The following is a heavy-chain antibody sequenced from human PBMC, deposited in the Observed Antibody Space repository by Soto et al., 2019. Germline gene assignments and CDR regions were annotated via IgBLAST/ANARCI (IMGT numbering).Heavy chain of an antibody. Sequence: QVQLVESGGGVVQPGRSLRLSCAASGFTFSSYAMYWVRQAPGKGLEWVAVISFDGNNKYYADSVMGRLTISRDNAKKTLYLQMNSLRTEDTAVYHCARDPLYYDSSGYYLPPDYWGQGTRVTVSS. CDR1: GFTFSSYA. CDR3: ARDPLYYDSSGYYLPPDY. CDR2: ISFDGNNK. V-gene: IGHV3-30-3*01. D-gene: IGHD3-22*01. J-gene: IGHJ4*02.